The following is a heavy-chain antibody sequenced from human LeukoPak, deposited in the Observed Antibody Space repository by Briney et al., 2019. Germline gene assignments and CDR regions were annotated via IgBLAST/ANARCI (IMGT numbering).Heavy chain of an antibody. CDR1: GGSISSGGYY. CDR2: IHHSGST. V-gene: IGHV4-30-2*01. CDR3: ARDRLLGDRIAAAGFDY. D-gene: IGHD6-13*01. J-gene: IGHJ4*02. Sequence: SETLSLTCTVSGGSISSGGYYWSWIRQPPGKGLEWIGYIHHSGSTYYNPSLKSRVTISVDRSKNQFSLKLSSVTAADTAVYYCARDRLLGDRIAAAGFDYWGQGTLVTVSS.